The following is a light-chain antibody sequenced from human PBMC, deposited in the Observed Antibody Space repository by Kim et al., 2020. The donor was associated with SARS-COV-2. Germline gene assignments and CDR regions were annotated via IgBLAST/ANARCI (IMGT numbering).Light chain of an antibody. Sequence: PGERGTLSCRASQTISSNSLAWYQQKSGKAPRLLIYGASSRATGIPDRFRGSASGTDFTPTINRLEPEDFAVYYCQQYAGTPLTSGGGTKV. J-gene: IGKJ4*01. CDR2: GAS. CDR3: QQYAGTPLT. V-gene: IGKV3-20*01. CDR1: QTISSNS.